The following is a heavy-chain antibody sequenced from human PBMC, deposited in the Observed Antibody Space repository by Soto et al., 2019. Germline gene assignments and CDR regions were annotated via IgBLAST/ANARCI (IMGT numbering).Heavy chain of an antibody. CDR1: GFTFSDYY. D-gene: IGHD2-15*01. CDR3: ATGSVVAAPFDY. Sequence: RLSCAASGFTFSDYYMSWIRQAPGKGLEWVSYISSSGSTIYYADSVKGRFTISRDNAKNSLYLQMNSLRAEDTAVYYCATGSVVAAPFDYWGQGTLVTVSS. CDR2: ISSSGSTI. V-gene: IGHV3-11*01. J-gene: IGHJ4*02.